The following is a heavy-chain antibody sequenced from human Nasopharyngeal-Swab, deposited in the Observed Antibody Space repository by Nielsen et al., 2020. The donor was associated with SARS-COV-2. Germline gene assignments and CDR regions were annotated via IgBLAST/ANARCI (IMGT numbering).Heavy chain of an antibody. Sequence: GESLKISCEASGFTFSSYTMNWVRQAPGKGLEWVSSISPTSDYIYYAASVKGRFTISRDNAKNSLFLQMNSLRAEETAIYYCVRGSYGHYDSWGQGALITVSS. J-gene: IGHJ5*01. D-gene: IGHD4-17*01. CDR1: GFTFSSYT. CDR2: ISPTSDYI. V-gene: IGHV3-21*06. CDR3: VRGSYGHYDS.